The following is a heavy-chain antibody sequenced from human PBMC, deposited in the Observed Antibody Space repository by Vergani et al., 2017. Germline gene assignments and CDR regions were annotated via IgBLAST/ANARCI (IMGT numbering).Heavy chain of an antibody. V-gene: IGHV4-39*07. J-gene: IGHJ4*02. D-gene: IGHD4-17*01. Sequence: QLQLQESGPGLVKPSETLSLTCTVSGGSISSSSYYWGWIRQPPGKGLEWIGSIYYSGNTYYNPSLKSRVTISVDTSKNQFSLKLSSVTAADTAVYYCASRKGDYGGYFDYWGQGTLVTVSS. CDR1: GGSISSSSYY. CDR3: ASRKGDYGGYFDY. CDR2: IYYSGNT.